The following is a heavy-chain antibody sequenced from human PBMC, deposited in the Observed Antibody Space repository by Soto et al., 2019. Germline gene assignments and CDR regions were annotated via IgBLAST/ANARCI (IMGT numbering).Heavy chain of an antibody. D-gene: IGHD2-2*01. CDR2: ISTTGSTI. Sequence: GGSLRLSCTASGFSFDDYYMNWIRQAPGKGLEWISYISTTGSTIYYADSLKGRFTISRDNAKKSLYLQMSSLSAEDTAIYFCARGSIYCSPTTCPDGMDVWGQGTTVTVSS. J-gene: IGHJ6*02. V-gene: IGHV3-11*01. CDR1: GFSFDDYY. CDR3: ARGSIYCSPTTCPDGMDV.